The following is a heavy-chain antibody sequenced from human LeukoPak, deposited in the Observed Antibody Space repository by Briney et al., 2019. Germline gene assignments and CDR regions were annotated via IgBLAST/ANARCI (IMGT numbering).Heavy chain of an antibody. CDR1: GFTFSSYG. V-gene: IGHV3-23*01. CDR3: ARWNGYADY. J-gene: IGHJ4*02. CDR2: FSSSGNT. D-gene: IGHD2-2*01. Sequence: GGSLRLSCAASGFTFSSYGMSWVRQAPGKGLEWVSGFSSSGNTYYAGSVKGRLTISRDNSKNTLYLQMNTLRVDDTAVYYCARWNGYADYWGQGTLVTVSS.